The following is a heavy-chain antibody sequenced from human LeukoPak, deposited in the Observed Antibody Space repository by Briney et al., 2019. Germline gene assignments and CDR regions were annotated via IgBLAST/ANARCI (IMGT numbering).Heavy chain of an antibody. J-gene: IGHJ4*02. CDR3: ARDLLGPHDY. Sequence: GGSLRLSCAASGFTFSSYGMNWVRQAPGKGLEWVSSISSSSSYIYYADSAKGRFTISRDNAKNSLYLQMNSLRAEDTAVCYCARDLLGPHDYWGQGTLVTVSS. CDR2: ISSSSSYI. CDR1: GFTFSSYG. V-gene: IGHV3-21*01.